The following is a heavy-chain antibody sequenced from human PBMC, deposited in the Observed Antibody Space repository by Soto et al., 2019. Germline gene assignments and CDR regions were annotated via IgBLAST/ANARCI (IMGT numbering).Heavy chain of an antibody. Sequence: ASVKVSFKASGYTFTSYGISWVRQAPGQGLEWMGWISAYNGNTNYAQKFQGRVTMTRNTSISTAYMELSSLRSEDTAVYYCARERSSGWYVDYWGQGTLVTVSS. CDR1: GYTFTSYG. J-gene: IGHJ4*02. V-gene: IGHV1-18*01. CDR3: ARERSSGWYVDY. CDR2: ISAYNGNT. D-gene: IGHD6-19*01.